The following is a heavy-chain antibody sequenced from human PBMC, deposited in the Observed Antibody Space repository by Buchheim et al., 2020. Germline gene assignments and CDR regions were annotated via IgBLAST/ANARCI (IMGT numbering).Heavy chain of an antibody. CDR3: ARDLNVGWFDP. V-gene: IGHV3-48*01. CDR1: GFTFSSYS. J-gene: IGHJ5*02. Sequence: EVQLVESGGGLVQPGGSLRLSCAASGFTFSSYSMNWVRQAPGKGLEWVSYISSSSSTIYYADSVKGRFTISRDTAQNSLSLQMNSLRAEDTAVYYCARDLNVGWFDPWGQGTL. CDR2: ISSSSSTI. D-gene: IGHD1-1*01.